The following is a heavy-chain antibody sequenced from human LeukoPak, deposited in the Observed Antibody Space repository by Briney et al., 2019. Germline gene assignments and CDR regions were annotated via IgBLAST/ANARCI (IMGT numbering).Heavy chain of an antibody. V-gene: IGHV1-69*13. J-gene: IGHJ3*02. CDR3: AREDSGYDFSDAFDI. Sequence: SVKVSCKASGGTFSSYAISWVRQAPGQGLEWMGGIIPIFGTANYAQKFLGRVTITADESTSTAYMELSSLRSEDTAVYYCAREDSGYDFSDAFDIWGQGTMVTVSS. D-gene: IGHD5-12*01. CDR1: GGTFSSYA. CDR2: IIPIFGTA.